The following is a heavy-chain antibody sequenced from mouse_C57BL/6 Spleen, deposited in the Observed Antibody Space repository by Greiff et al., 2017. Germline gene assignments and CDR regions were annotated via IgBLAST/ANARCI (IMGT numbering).Heavy chain of an antibody. CDR3: ARRGPPAMDY. J-gene: IGHJ4*01. CDR2: IYPRSGNN. CDR1: GYTFTSYG. Sequence: QVQLKESGAELARPGASVKLSCKASGYTFTSYGISWVKQRTGQGLEWIGEIYPRSGNNYYNEKFKGKATLTADKSSSTAYMELRSLTSEDSAVYFCARRGPPAMDYWGQGTSVTVSS. V-gene: IGHV1-81*01.